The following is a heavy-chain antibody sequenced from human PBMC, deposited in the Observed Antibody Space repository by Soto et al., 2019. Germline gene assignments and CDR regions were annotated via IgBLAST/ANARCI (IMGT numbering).Heavy chain of an antibody. D-gene: IGHD1-26*01. CDR2: ISGSGGST. V-gene: IGHV3-23*01. J-gene: IGHJ4*02. CDR1: GFNFSSNA. Sequence: EVLLLESGGGLVQPGGSLRLSCAASGFNFSSNAMRWVRQAPVKGLEWVSAISGSGGSTYYADSVKGRFTISRDNSKNTLYLQMNSLRAEDTAVYYCARRGSGSYYDYWGQGILVTVSS. CDR3: ARRGSGSYYDY.